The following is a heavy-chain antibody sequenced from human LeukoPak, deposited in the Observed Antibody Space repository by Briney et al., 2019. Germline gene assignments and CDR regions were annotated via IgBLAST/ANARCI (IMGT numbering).Heavy chain of an antibody. J-gene: IGHJ5*02. V-gene: IGHV3-23*01. CDR1: GFTFSSYA. D-gene: IGHD6-13*01. CDR2: ISGSGGST. Sequence: GGSLRLSCAASGFTFSSYAMSWVRQAPGKGLEWVSAISGSGGSTYYADSVKGRFTISRDNSKNTLYLQMNSLRAEDTVVYYCAKDASSSWVSNWFDPWGQGTLVTVSS. CDR3: AKDASSSWVSNWFDP.